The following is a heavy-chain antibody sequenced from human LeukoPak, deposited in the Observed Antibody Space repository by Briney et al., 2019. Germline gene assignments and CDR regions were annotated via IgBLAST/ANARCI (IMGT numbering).Heavy chain of an antibody. CDR2: IGTAGDT. V-gene: IGHV3-13*04. J-gene: IGHJ4*02. D-gene: IGHD5-24*01. CDR3: ARGGRAEDGYIGFDY. CDR1: GFTFSSYD. Sequence: GGSLRLSCAASGFTFSSYDMHWVRQATGKGLEWVSAIGTAGDTYYPGSVNGRFTISREHAKNSLYLQMNSLRAGDTAGYYCARGGRAEDGYIGFDYWGQGTLVTVSS.